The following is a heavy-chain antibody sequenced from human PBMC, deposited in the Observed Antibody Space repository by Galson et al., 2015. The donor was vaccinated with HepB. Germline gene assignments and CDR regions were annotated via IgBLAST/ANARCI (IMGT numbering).Heavy chain of an antibody. CDR2: MSGSGVST. D-gene: IGHD4-17*01. V-gene: IGHV3-23*01. CDR3: AKAYGDYVAHFDY. CDR1: GFTFSNYA. J-gene: IGHJ4*02. Sequence: SLRLSCAASGFTFSNYAMNWVRQAPGKGLEWVLFMSGSGVSTYYADSVRGRFTISRDNSKYTLYLQMNSLRAEDTAVYYCAKAYGDYVAHFDYWGQGTLVTVSS.